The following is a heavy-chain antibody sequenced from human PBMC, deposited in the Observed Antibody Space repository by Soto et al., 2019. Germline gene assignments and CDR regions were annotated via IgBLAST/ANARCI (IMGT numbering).Heavy chain of an antibody. D-gene: IGHD5-18*01. CDR2: IYYSGST. Sequence: PSETLSLTCTVSGGSISSSSYYWGWIRQPPGKGLEWIGSIYYSGSTYYNPSLKSRVTISVDTSKNQFSLKLSSVTAADTAVYYCARLDGYGKGDYWGQGTLVTVSS. CDR3: ARLDGYGKGDY. J-gene: IGHJ4*02. CDR1: GGSISSSSYY. V-gene: IGHV4-39*01.